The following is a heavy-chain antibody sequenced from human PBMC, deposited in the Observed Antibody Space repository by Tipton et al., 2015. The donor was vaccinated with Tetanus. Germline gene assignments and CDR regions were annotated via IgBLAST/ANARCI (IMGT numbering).Heavy chain of an antibody. V-gene: IGHV5-51*01. CDR1: GYSFTSYW. D-gene: IGHD3-22*01. Sequence: QLVQSGAEVKKPGESLKISCKGSGYSFTSYWIGWVRQMPGKGLEWMGIIYPGDSDTRYSPSFQGQVTISADKSISTAYLQWSSLKASDTAMYYCARPSYYYDSSGSVDAFDIWGQGTMVTVSS. J-gene: IGHJ3*02. CDR3: ARPSYYYDSSGSVDAFDI. CDR2: IYPGDSDT.